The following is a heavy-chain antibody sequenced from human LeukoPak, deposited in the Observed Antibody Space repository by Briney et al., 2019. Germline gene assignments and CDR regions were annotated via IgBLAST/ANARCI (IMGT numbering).Heavy chain of an antibody. Sequence: PGGSLRLSCAASGFSFSSLWMGWVRQVSGKGLEWVANIKEDGSKKQYVESLKGRFPIARDNAKNSLYLQMNSLRVEDTGIYYCARAIGGYNVMDVWGQGTTVTVSS. CDR3: ARAIGGYNVMDV. V-gene: IGHV3-7*04. CDR1: GFSFSSLW. D-gene: IGHD2-15*01. CDR2: IKEDGSKK. J-gene: IGHJ6*02.